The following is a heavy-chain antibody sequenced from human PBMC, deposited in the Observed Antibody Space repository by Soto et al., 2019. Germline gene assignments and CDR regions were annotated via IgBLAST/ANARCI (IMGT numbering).Heavy chain of an antibody. D-gene: IGHD2-2*01. V-gene: IGHV3-74*01. J-gene: IGHJ4*02. CDR3: VRDSTGDY. CDR2: IDHDGPT. CDR1: GFTFSNYW. Sequence: ELQRVESGGGRVQPGGSLRLSCAGSGFTFSNYWRHWVLQAPGKGLEWVSRIDHDGPTDYADSVRGRFTISRDTAENTLYLQMTVLRPEDPAVYYWVRDSTGDYWGQGTLVTVSS.